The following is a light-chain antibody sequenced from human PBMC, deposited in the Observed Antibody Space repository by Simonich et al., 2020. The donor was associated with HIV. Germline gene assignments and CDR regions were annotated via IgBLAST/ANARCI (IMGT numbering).Light chain of an antibody. CDR3: MQALQTPYT. CDR1: QSLLLSNGYNY. J-gene: IGKJ2*01. V-gene: IGKV2-28*01. Sequence: DIVMTQSPLSLPVTPGEPASLSCRSSQSLLLSNGYNYLDWYLQKHGQSPQLLIYLGSNRASGVPDRFSGSGSGTDFTLKISRVEAEDVGVYYCMQALQTPYTFGQGTKLEIK. CDR2: LGS.